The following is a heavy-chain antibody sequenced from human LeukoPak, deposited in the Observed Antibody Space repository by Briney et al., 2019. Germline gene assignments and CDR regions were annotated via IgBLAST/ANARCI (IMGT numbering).Heavy chain of an antibody. V-gene: IGHV5-51*01. CDR2: IYPDDSDT. CDR1: GYSFTSYW. Sequence: PGESLKISCEGSGYSFTSYWVGWVRQMPGKGLEWMGIIYPDDSDTRYSPSFEGQVTISADKSISTAYLQWSSLKVSDTAMYYCARVAKYYYGSGSYRPHYFDYWGQGTLVTVSS. CDR3: ARVAKYYYGSGSYRPHYFDY. D-gene: IGHD3-10*01. J-gene: IGHJ4*02.